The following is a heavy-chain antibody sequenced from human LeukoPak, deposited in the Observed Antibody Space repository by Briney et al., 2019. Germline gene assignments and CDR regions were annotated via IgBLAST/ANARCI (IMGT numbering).Heavy chain of an antibody. CDR1: GFTFSSSD. D-gene: IGHD7-27*01. Sequence: GGALTLSCAASGFTFSSSDMSWFRQAPGKGLEWVSVISGSGGSTNYADSVKGRFTISRDNSKNTLNLQMHSVRVEDTAIYYCARDRNWEEAYWGQGTLVTVSS. V-gene: IGHV3-23*01. CDR3: ARDRNWEEAY. CDR2: ISGSGGST. J-gene: IGHJ4*02.